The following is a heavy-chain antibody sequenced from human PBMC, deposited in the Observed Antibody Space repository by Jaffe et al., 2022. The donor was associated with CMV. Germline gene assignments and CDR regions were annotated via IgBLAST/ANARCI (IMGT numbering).Heavy chain of an antibody. CDR2: VSAGGATT. J-gene: IGHJ4*02. D-gene: IGHD1-1*01. CDR1: GFDFGKFA. V-gene: IGHV3-23*04. Sequence: EANLVESGGGMVQTGESLRLSCVASGFDFGKFAMYWVRQAPGKGLEWVSAVSAGGATTYYADSVKGRFTVYRDNSKNTLFLDMKSLFVEDTALYYCARGLICPSDNCFVGIFDVWGQGSRVTVSS. CDR3: ARGLICPSDNCFVGIFDV.